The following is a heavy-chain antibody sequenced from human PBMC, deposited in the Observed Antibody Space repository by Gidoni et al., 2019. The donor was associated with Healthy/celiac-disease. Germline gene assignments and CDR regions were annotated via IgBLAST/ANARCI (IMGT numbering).Heavy chain of an antibody. Sequence: QLQLQESGPGLVTLSETLSLTCTVSGGSISSSSYYWGWIRQPPGKGLEWIGSIYYSGSTYYNPSLKSRVTISVDTSKNQFSLKLSSVTAADTAVYYCARGGPPMVRGLQVYYYYYGMDVWGQGTTVTVSS. CDR2: IYYSGST. J-gene: IGHJ6*02. D-gene: IGHD3-10*01. CDR3: ARGGPPMVRGLQVYYYYYGMDV. V-gene: IGHV4-39*07. CDR1: GGSISSSSYY.